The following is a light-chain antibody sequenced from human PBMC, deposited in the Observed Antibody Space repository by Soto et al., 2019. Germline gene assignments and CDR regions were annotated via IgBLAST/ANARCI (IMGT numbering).Light chain of an antibody. CDR2: EVS. CDR3: SSYAGSSTFVV. V-gene: IGLV2-23*02. J-gene: IGLJ2*01. Sequence: QSALTQPASVSGSPGQSITISCTGTSSDVGNNNFVSWYQQYPGKAPRLMIYEVSNRPSGVSERFAGSKSGNTASLTISGLQAEDEADYYCSSYAGSSTFVVFGGGTQVTVL. CDR1: SSDVGNNNF.